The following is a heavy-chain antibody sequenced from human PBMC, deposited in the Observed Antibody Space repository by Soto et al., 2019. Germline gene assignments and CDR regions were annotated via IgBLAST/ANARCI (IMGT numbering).Heavy chain of an antibody. V-gene: IGHV3-23*01. D-gene: IGHD2-2*01. CDR1: GFTFNYYD. CDR3: ADPVPAATHYDYYNMDV. Sequence: GGSLRLSCVASGFTFNYYDMGWVRQAPGKGLEWVSTISSTGVTTYYADSVKGRFTISRDNFKNTLWLQMNSLRAEDTAVYYWADPVPAATHYDYYNMDVWGQGTTVTVSS. CDR2: ISSTGVTT. J-gene: IGHJ6*02.